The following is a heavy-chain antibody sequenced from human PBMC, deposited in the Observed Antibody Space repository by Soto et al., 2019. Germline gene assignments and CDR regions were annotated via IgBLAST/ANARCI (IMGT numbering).Heavy chain of an antibody. D-gene: IGHD5-12*01. CDR3: ARVSTGYDSAYY. CDR1: GYTFTNYG. CDR2: ISAYNGNT. V-gene: IGHV1-18*01. Sequence: ASVKVSCKASGYTFTNYGISWVRQAPGQGLEWMGWISAYNGNTNYAQKLQGRVTMTTDTSTTTAYMELRSLRSDDTAVYYCARVSTGYDSAYYWGQGTLVTVSS. J-gene: IGHJ4*02.